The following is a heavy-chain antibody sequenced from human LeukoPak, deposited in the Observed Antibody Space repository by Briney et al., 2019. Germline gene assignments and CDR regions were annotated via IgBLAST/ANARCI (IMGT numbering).Heavy chain of an antibody. J-gene: IGHJ4*02. CDR1: GFTFYSYG. Sequence: GVSLRLSCAASGFTFYSYGIHWVRQAPGKGLEWVSFISFDGTNTYYAESVKGRFTISRDNSRNTLYLQMNSLGPEDTAIYFCAKGSGSPDHWGQGTLVIVSS. CDR2: ISFDGTNT. D-gene: IGHD3-10*01. CDR3: AKGSGSPDH. V-gene: IGHV3-30*18.